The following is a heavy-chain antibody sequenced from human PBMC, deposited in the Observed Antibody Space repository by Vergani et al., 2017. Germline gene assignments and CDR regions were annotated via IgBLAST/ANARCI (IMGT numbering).Heavy chain of an antibody. CDR3: AKANPRNSGYDYLYYYHAMDV. Sequence: EVQLLESGGDLVQPGGSLRLSCAASGFTFIMHAMSWVRQAPGKGLEWVSTLSASDRRTHYADSVKGRFTISRDSSKNTLYLQMNSLRAGDTAVYYCAKANPRNSGYDYLYYYHAMDVWGQGTTVTVSS. CDR2: LSASDRRT. J-gene: IGHJ6*02. CDR1: GFTFIMHA. D-gene: IGHD5-12*01. V-gene: IGHV3-23*01.